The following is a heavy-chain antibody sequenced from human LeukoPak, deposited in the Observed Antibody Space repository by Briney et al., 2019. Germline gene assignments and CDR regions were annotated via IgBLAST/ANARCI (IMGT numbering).Heavy chain of an antibody. CDR2: ISYDGSNK. J-gene: IGHJ4*02. Sequence: GGSLRLSCAASGFTFSSYAMHWVRQAPGKGLEWVAVISYDGSNKYHADSVKGRFTISRDNSKNTLYLQMNSLRAEDTAVYYCARAQPVDTAMATIDYWGQGTLVTVSS. CDR3: ARAQPVDTAMATIDY. V-gene: IGHV3-30-3*01. CDR1: GFTFSSYA. D-gene: IGHD5-18*01.